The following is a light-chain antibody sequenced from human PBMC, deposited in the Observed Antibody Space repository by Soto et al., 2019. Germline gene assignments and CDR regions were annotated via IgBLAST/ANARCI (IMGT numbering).Light chain of an antibody. CDR1: NNDVVNFDF. CDR3: SAYTSGTGL. J-gene: IGLJ2*01. CDR2: EGS. Sequence: QSALTQPASLSGSPGQSITISCTGTNNDVVNFDFVSWYQQHPGKPPNLIVYEGSKRPSGLSTRFSGSKSCNTASVTSAGLQAEDEADYNCSAYTSGTGLFGGGTTVTVL. V-gene: IGLV2-14*02.